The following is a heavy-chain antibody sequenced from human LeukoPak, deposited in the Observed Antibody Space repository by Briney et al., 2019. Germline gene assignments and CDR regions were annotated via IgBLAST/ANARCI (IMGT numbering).Heavy chain of an antibody. Sequence: GGSLRLSCAASGFTFSSYGMHWVRQAPGKGLEWVAVIRYDGSNKYYADSVKGRFTISRDNSKNTLYLQMNSLRAEDTAVYYCAKGDYGEAFSAGRPFDYWGQGTLVTVSS. CDR2: IRYDGSNK. CDR3: AKGDYGEAFSAGRPFDY. V-gene: IGHV3-30*02. D-gene: IGHD4-17*01. J-gene: IGHJ4*02. CDR1: GFTFSSYG.